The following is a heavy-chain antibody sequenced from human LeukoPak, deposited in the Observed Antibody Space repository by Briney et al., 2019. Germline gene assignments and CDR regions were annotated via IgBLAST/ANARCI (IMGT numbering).Heavy chain of an antibody. J-gene: IGHJ3*02. CDR3: AHGKEMATIRVDAFDI. Sequence: SGPTLVKPTQTLTLTCTFSGFSLSTSGVGVGWIRQPPGKALEWLALIYWDDDKRYSPSLKSRLTITKDTSKNQAVLTMTNMDPVDTATYYCAHGKEMATIRVDAFDIWGQGTMVTVSS. V-gene: IGHV2-5*02. CDR1: GFSLSTSGVG. D-gene: IGHD5-24*01. CDR2: IYWDDDK.